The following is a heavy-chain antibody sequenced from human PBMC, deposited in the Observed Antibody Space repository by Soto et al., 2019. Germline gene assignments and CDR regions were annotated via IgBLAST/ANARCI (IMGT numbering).Heavy chain of an antibody. V-gene: IGHV3-30-3*01. Sequence: GGSLRLSCAASGFTFSSYAMHWVRQAPGKGLEWVAVISYDGGNKYYADSVKGRFTISRDNSKNTLYLQMNSLRAEDTAVYYCARARQFDYWGQGTLVTVSS. CDR2: ISYDGGNK. J-gene: IGHJ4*02. CDR3: ARARQFDY. CDR1: GFTFSSYA.